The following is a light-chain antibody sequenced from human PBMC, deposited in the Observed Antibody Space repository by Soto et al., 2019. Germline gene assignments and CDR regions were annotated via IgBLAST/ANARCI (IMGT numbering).Light chain of an antibody. V-gene: IGKV3-20*01. Sequence: EIVLTQSPGTLSLSPGERATLSCRASQSVTSTHLAWYQQKPGQAPRLLIYDAATRATGIPDRFSGSGSGTDFSLTISRLEHEDLAVYFCQQYGSSPLTFGGGTKVDIK. CDR1: QSVTSTH. CDR3: QQYGSSPLT. CDR2: DAA. J-gene: IGKJ4*01.